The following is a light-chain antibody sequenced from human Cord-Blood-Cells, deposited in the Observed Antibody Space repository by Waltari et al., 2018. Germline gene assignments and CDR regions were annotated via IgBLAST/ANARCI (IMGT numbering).Light chain of an antibody. CDR2: DVS. Sequence: QSALTQPASVSGSPGQSITISCTGTSSDVGGYNYVSWYQQHPGKAPKLMIYDVSKRPSGVSNRFSGSKSGNTASLTISGLQAEDEADYYCSSYTSSSTWVFGGGI. CDR1: SSDVGGYNY. V-gene: IGLV2-14*01. J-gene: IGLJ3*02. CDR3: SSYTSSSTWV.